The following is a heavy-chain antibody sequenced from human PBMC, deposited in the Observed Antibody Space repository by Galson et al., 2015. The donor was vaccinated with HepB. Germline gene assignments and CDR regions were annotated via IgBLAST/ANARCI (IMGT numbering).Heavy chain of an antibody. CDR1: GFTFSGSA. CDR3: TRLADFSGYSSS. D-gene: IGHD6-13*01. J-gene: IGHJ4*02. V-gene: IGHV3-73*01. Sequence: SLRLSCAGSGFTFSGSAIHWVRQTSGKGLEWVGRIRSKASNYATAYAASLKGRFTISRDDSKNTAYLHMKSLKTEDTAVYYCTRLADFSGYSSSWGQGTLVTVSS. CDR2: IRSKASNYAT.